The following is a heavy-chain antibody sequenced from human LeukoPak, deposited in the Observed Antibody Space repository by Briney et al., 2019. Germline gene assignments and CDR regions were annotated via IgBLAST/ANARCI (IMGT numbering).Heavy chain of an antibody. J-gene: IGHJ5*02. CDR1: GGSVSSGSYY. CDR2: IYYSGST. V-gene: IGHV4-61*01. Sequence: SETLSLTCTVSGGSVSSGSYYWSWIRQPPGKGLEWIGYIYYSGSTNYNPSLKSRVTISVDTSKNHFSLKLSSVTAADTAVYYCARGIRFLEWLPTTTNWFDPWGQGTLVTVSS. CDR3: ARGIRFLEWLPTTTNWFDP. D-gene: IGHD3-3*01.